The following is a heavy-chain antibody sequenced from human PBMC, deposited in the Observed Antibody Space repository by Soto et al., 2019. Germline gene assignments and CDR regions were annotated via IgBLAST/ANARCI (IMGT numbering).Heavy chain of an antibody. D-gene: IGHD5-12*01. Sequence: SVKVSCKASGGTFSSFAISWVRQAPGQGLEWMGGIIPTIGTTNYAQRFQGRITITGDESTGTAYMELSSLKSEDTAVYYCARDLGSGYDPGDYWGQGTLVTVSS. CDR3: ARDLGSGYDPGDY. J-gene: IGHJ4*02. V-gene: IGHV1-69*13. CDR1: GGTFSSFA. CDR2: IIPTIGTT.